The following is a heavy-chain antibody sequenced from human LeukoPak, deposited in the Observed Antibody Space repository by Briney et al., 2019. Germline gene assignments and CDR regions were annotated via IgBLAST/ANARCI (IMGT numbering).Heavy chain of an antibody. CDR2: ISYDGSNK. CDR3: ARDGGYTYGRPDF. V-gene: IGHV3-30*03. D-gene: IGHD5-18*01. Sequence: GGSLRLSCAASGFTFSSYGMHWVRQAPGKGLEWVAVISYDGSNKYYADSVKGRFTISRDNSKNTLYLQMNSLRADDTAVYYCARDGGYTYGRPDFWGQGTLVTVSS. J-gene: IGHJ4*02. CDR1: GFTFSSYG.